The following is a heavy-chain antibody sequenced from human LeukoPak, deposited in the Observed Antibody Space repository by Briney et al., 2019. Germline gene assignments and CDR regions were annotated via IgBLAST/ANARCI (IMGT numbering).Heavy chain of an antibody. CDR1: GYTFTSYG. CDR3: AREWGLWGSRSYYKFRDFDY. Sequence: ASVKVSCKASGYTFTSYGITWVRQAPGQGLECMGWIGTYNNNTNYSQKLQGRVTMTTDTSTSTAYMELRSLRSDDTAVYYCAREWGLWGSRSYYKFRDFDYWGQGTLVTVSS. J-gene: IGHJ4*02. D-gene: IGHD3-10*01. V-gene: IGHV1-18*01. CDR2: IGTYNNNT.